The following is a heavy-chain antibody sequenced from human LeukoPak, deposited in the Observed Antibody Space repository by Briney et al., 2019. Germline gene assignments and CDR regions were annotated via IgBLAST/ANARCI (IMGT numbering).Heavy chain of an antibody. V-gene: IGHV4-4*02. Sequence: PSETLSLTCGVPGDPISSSYWWSRARQPPGEGLGWIRENYHSGSTNYNPSLKSRVTISMDKYKNQFSLNLSSVTAADTAVYYCAKDGNERGGETDYMDVWGKGTTVTVSS. CDR1: GDPISSSYW. CDR3: AKDGNERGGETDYMDV. J-gene: IGHJ6*03. D-gene: IGHD4-17*01. CDR2: NYHSGST.